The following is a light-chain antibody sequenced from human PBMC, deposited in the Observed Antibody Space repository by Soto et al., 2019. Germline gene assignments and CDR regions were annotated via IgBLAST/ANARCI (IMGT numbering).Light chain of an antibody. CDR1: SGHSSYA. Sequence: QPVLTQSPSASASLGASVKLTCTLSSGHSSYAIAWHQQQPEKGPRYLMKLNGDGSHSKGDGIPDRFSGSSSGAERYLTISSLQSEDEAEYYCQTWGTGIVVFGGGTKLTVL. CDR3: QTWGTGIVV. V-gene: IGLV4-69*01. J-gene: IGLJ2*01. CDR2: LNGDGSH.